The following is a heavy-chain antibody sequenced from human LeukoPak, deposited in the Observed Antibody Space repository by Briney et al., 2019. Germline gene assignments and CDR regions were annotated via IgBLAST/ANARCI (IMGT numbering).Heavy chain of an antibody. Sequence: PSQTLSLTCTVSGGSFSSGDYYWSWIRQHPGKGLEWIGYISYSGSTYYNPSLKSRVIISVDTSKNQFSLKLSSVTAADTAVYYCAGRHPRNTVDFWGQGTLVTVSS. J-gene: IGHJ4*02. D-gene: IGHD2/OR15-2a*01. CDR1: GGSFSSGDYY. CDR2: ISYSGST. CDR3: AGRHPRNTVDF. V-gene: IGHV4-30-4*08.